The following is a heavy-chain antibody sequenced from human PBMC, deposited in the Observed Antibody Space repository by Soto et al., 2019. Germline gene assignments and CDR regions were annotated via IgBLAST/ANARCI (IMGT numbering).Heavy chain of an antibody. Sequence: GGSLRLSCAASGFTFSSYAMSWVRQAPGKGLEWVSAISGSGGSTYYADSVKGRFTISRDNPKNTLYLQMNSLRAEDTAVYYCATISGGSSGTYYYMDVWGRGTTVTVSS. CDR2: ISGSGGST. D-gene: IGHD2-15*01. CDR1: GFTFSSYA. J-gene: IGHJ6*03. CDR3: ATISGGSSGTYYYMDV. V-gene: IGHV3-23*01.